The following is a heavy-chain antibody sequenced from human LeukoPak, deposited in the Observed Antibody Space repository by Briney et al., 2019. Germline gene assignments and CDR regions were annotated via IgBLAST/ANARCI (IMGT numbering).Heavy chain of an antibody. CDR2: ISSSSSTI. CDR1: GFTFNTYS. V-gene: IGHV3-48*02. D-gene: IGHD6-13*01. J-gene: IGHJ6*02. CDR3: ARVEQQPRAVCGMDV. Sequence: GGSLRLSCAASGFTFNTYSMDWVRQAPGKGLEWVSHISSSSSTIYYADSVKGRFTISRDNAKTSLYLQMNSLRDEDTAVYYCARVEQQPRAVCGMDVWGPGTTVTVSS.